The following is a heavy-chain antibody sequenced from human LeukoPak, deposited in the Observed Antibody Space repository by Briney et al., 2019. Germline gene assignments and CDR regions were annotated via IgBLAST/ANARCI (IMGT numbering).Heavy chain of an antibody. D-gene: IGHD3-16*01. CDR3: ARDRGSWYFDL. CDR1: GGSISSYY. J-gene: IGHJ2*01. Sequence: PSETLSLTCTVSGGSISSYYCSWIRQPPGKGLEWIGYIYYSGSTNYNPSLKSRVTISVDTSKNQFSLKLSSVTAADTAVYYCARDRGSWYFDLWGRGTLVTVSS. CDR2: IYYSGST. V-gene: IGHV4-59*01.